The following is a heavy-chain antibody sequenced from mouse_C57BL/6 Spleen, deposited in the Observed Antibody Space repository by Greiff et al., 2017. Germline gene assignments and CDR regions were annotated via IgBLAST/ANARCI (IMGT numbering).Heavy chain of an antibody. D-gene: IGHD1-1*01. J-gene: IGHJ2*01. Sequence: EVQLQQSGTVLARPGASVKMSCKTSGYTFTSYWMHWVKQRPGQGLEWIGAIYPGNSDTSYNQKFKGKAKLTADTSASTAYMELSSLTNEDSAVYYCTRWGTTVVARGYWGQGTTLTVSS. CDR1: GYTFTSYW. CDR2: IYPGNSDT. CDR3: TRWGTTVVARGY. V-gene: IGHV1-5*01.